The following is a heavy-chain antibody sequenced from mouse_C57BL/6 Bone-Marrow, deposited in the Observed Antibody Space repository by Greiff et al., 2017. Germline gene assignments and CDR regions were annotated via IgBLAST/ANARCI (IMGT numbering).Heavy chain of an antibody. J-gene: IGHJ4*01. Sequence: QVQLQQPGAELVKPGASVKMSCKASGYTFTSYWINWVKQRPGQGLEWIGDIYPGGGSTNYNEKFKSKATLTVDTSSSTAYMQLSSLTSADSAVYYGAKRFEAFDVYYPYARDYWGQGTSVTVSS. CDR3: AKRFEAFDVYYPYARDY. D-gene: IGHD2-3*01. CDR2: IYPGGGST. CDR1: GYTFTSYW. V-gene: IGHV1-55*01.